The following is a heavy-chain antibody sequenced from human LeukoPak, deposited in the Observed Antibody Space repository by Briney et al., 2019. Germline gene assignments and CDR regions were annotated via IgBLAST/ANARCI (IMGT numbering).Heavy chain of an antibody. CDR2: MTSSGTTI. D-gene: IGHD2-2*01. CDR3: ARLEQYHSGHSYYYMDV. V-gene: IGHV3-11*01. CDR1: GFTFSDYY. Sequence: PGGSLRLSCAASGFTFSDYYMTWIRQAPGKGLEWVSYMTSSGTTIYYADSVRGRLTISRDNAKKSLYLQMNSLRAEDTAVYYCARLEQYHSGHSYYYMDVWGKGTTVTVSS. J-gene: IGHJ6*03.